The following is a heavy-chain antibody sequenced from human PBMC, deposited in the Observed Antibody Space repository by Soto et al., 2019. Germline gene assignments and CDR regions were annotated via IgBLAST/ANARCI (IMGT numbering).Heavy chain of an antibody. J-gene: IGHJ5*02. Sequence: ASVKASCKASGGPFSSYAISWVRQSPGQGLEWMGGIIPIFGTANYAQKFQGRVTITAAKSTRKAYMELSRLRSEETAVYYCARISGWTGTNLGCDPWGQGTLVT. V-gene: IGHV1-69*06. CDR1: GGPFSSYA. D-gene: IGHD1-7*01. CDR3: ARISGWTGTNLGCDP. CDR2: IIPIFGTA.